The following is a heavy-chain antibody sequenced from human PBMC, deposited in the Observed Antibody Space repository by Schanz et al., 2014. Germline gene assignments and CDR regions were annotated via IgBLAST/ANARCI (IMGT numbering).Heavy chain of an antibody. V-gene: IGHV4-30-2*06. CDR3: ALREKPYGPFAS. D-gene: IGHD3-10*01. Sequence: LQLQESGSGLMKPSQTLSLTCAVSGGSISSGGYSWNWIRQSPGKGLEWIGYINYSGNTSYNPALKRRVTISGARSKNQFSLREDSVTAADTAVYYCALREKPYGPFASWGQGALVTVSS. J-gene: IGHJ4*02. CDR2: INYSGNT. CDR1: GGSISSGGYS.